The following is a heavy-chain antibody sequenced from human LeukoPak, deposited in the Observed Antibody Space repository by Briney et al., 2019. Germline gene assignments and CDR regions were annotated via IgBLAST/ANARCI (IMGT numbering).Heavy chain of an antibody. J-gene: IGHJ5*02. CDR3: ARDGMPYYDILTGYRKNNWFDP. V-gene: IGHV4-61*02. CDR1: GDSITSGSYY. Sequence: SETLSLTCTLSGDSITSGSYYWTWLRQPAGKGLEYIGRSHVSGSTNYNPSLRSRVTISVDTSKNQFSLKLSSVTAADTAVYYCARDGMPYYDILTGYRKNNWFDPWGRGTLVTVSS. CDR2: SHVSGST. D-gene: IGHD3-9*01.